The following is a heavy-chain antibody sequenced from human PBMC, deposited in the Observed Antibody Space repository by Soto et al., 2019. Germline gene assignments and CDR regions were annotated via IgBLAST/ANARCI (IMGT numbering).Heavy chain of an antibody. Sequence: QVQLVQSGAEVKKPGSSVKVSCKASGGTFSSYAISWVRQAPGQGLEWMGGIIPIFGTANYAQKFQGRVTITADESTSTAYMELSSVRSEDTAVYYCARLQAQSGYDPYYGMDVWGQGTTVTVSS. J-gene: IGHJ6*02. CDR2: IIPIFGTA. CDR3: ARLQAQSGYDPYYGMDV. CDR1: GGTFSSYA. D-gene: IGHD5-12*01. V-gene: IGHV1-69*12.